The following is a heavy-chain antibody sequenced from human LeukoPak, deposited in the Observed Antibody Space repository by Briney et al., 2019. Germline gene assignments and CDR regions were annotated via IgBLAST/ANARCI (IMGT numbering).Heavy chain of an antibody. CDR3: TRVQAGRSGLMDV. Sequence: GGSLRLSCAASGFTLSGYWMHWVRQAPGEGLVWVSRIDPDGITTNYADSVKGRFTTSRDNARNTLYLQMNSLTAEDTALYYCTRVQAGRSGLMDVWGRGTTVTVSS. CDR2: IDPDGITT. J-gene: IGHJ6*02. CDR1: GFTLSGYW. V-gene: IGHV3-74*01. D-gene: IGHD2-8*02.